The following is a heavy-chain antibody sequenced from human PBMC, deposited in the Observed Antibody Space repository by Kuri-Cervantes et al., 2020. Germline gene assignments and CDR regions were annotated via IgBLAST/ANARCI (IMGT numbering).Heavy chain of an antibody. Sequence: SVKVSCKASGGTFSSYAISWVRQAPGQGLEWMGGIIPIFGTANYAQKFQGRVTITADKSTSTAYMELSSLKASDTAMYYCARLPSSGGYAAFDIWGQGTMVTVSS. V-gene: IGHV1-69*06. J-gene: IGHJ3*02. CDR3: ARLPSSGGYAAFDI. CDR1: GGTFSSYA. CDR2: IIPIFGTA. D-gene: IGHD3-10*01.